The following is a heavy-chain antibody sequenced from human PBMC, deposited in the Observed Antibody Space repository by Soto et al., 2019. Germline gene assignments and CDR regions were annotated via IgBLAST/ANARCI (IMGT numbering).Heavy chain of an antibody. CDR2: VRNKANSYTT. V-gene: IGHV3-72*01. CDR3: VRNLASGGTYYFDY. D-gene: IGHD2-15*01. Sequence: EVQLVESGGGLVEPGGSLRLSCAASGFTFSDHYMDWVRQAPGKGRGWIGRVRNKANSYTTEYAASVRGRFTVSRDDSKNSLYLQMNSLKTEDTAMYYCVRNLASGGTYYFDYWGQGTLVTVSS. CDR1: GFTFSDHY. J-gene: IGHJ4*02.